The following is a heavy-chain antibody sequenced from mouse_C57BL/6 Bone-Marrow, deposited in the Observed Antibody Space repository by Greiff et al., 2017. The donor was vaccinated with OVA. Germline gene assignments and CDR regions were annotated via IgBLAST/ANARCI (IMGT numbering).Heavy chain of an antibody. D-gene: IGHD1-1*01. CDR3: ARLDGSSYAQYAY. J-gene: IGHJ3*01. CDR2: ILPGSGST. Sequence: QVQLQQSGAELMKPGASVKLSCKATGYTFTGYWIEWVKQRPGHGLEWIGEILPGSGSTNYNEKFKGKATFTADTSSNTAYMQLSSLTTEDSAIYHCARLDGSSYAQYAYWGQGTLVTVSA. CDR1: GYTFTGYW. V-gene: IGHV1-9*01.